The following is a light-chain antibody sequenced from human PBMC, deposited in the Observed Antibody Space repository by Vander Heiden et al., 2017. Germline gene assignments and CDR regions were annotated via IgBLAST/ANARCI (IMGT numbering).Light chain of an antibody. CDR3: QSYDSSLSGHVV. J-gene: IGLJ2*01. V-gene: IGLV1-40*01. CDR1: SSNIGAGYD. CDR2: GNS. Sequence: QSVLTQPPSVSGAPGQRVTISCTGSSSNIGAGYDVHWYQQLPGTAPKRLIYGNSNRPSGVPDRVSGSKSGTSASLAITGLQAEDEADYYCQSYDSSLSGHVVFGGGTKLTVL.